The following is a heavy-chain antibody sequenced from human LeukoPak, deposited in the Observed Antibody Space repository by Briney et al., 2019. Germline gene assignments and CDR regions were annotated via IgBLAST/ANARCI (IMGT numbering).Heavy chain of an antibody. CDR3: ASLGSGSSPIIDFDF. Sequence: GASVKVSCKASGYSFTSYYMHWVRQAPGQGLEWMGIIDPSGGSTNYAQRFQGRITMTRDTSTRTVYMELSSLRSEDTAIHYCASLGSGSSPIIDFDFWGQGTLVTVSS. J-gene: IGHJ4*02. V-gene: IGHV1-46*01. CDR1: GYSFTSYY. D-gene: IGHD3-10*01. CDR2: IDPSGGST.